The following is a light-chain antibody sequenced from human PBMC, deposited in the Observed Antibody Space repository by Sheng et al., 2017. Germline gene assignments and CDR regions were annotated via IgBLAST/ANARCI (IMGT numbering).Light chain of an antibody. CDR1: SSDVGAHTY. CDR2: DVN. Sequence: QSALTQPRSVSGSPGQSVTISCAGTSSDVGAHTYVSWYQHHPTIAPKLLLYDVNKRPSGVPNRFSGSKSGNTASLTISGLQAEDEADYHCCSYAGSYTYVFGTGTKVTVL. V-gene: IGLV2-11*01. CDR3: CSYAGSYTYV. J-gene: IGLJ1*01.